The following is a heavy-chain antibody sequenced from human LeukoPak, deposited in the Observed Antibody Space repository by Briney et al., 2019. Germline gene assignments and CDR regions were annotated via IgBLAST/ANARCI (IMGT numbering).Heavy chain of an antibody. Sequence: PSETLSLTCTVSGGSISSYYWSWIRQPAGKGLEWIGHIYTSGNTNYTPSLKSRVTMSVDTSKNQFSLKLSSVTAADTAVYYCARDGRCSSTSCQTNRNAFDIWGQGTMVTVSS. J-gene: IGHJ3*02. CDR1: GGSISSYY. D-gene: IGHD2-2*01. CDR3: ARDGRCSSTSCQTNRNAFDI. V-gene: IGHV4-4*07. CDR2: IYTSGNT.